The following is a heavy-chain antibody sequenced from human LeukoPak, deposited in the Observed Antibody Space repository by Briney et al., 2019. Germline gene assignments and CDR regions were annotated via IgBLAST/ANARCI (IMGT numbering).Heavy chain of an antibody. CDR1: GFTFSNVW. Sequence: GGSLRLSCAASGFTFSNVWMTWVRQAPGKGLEWVGRIKSNAAGGTADYAALVKGRFTISRDDSKNTLFLQVNSLKTEDTAMYYCTTMNRHDAFDVWGQGTMVTVSS. CDR3: TTMNRHDAFDV. CDR2: IKSNAAGGTA. D-gene: IGHD1-14*01. J-gene: IGHJ3*01. V-gene: IGHV3-15*01.